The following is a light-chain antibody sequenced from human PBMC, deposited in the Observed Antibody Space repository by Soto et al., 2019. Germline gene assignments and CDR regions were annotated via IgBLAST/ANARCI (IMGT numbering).Light chain of an antibody. CDR3: QQYDSYYT. CDR1: QSVLYSSNNKNY. Sequence: DIVMTQSADSLALSLCQSPTINCKSSQSVLYSSNNKNYLAWYQQKPGKAPTLLIYDVSRLESGVPSRFSGSGSGTEFTLTINSLQPDDFATYYCQQYDSYYTFGQGTKVDI. J-gene: IGKJ2*01. CDR2: DVS. V-gene: IGKV4-1*01.